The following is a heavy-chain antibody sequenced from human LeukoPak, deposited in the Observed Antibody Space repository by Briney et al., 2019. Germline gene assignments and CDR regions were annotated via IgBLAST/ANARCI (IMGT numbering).Heavy chain of an antibody. Sequence: GGSLRLSCAASGSTFSSYSMNWVRQAPGKGLEWVSYISSSSSTIYYADSVKGRFTISRDNAKNSLYLQTNSLRAEDTAVYYCAREDLDYGDPVDWGQGTLVTVSS. V-gene: IGHV3-48*04. J-gene: IGHJ4*02. CDR2: ISSSSSTI. CDR1: GSTFSSYS. D-gene: IGHD4-17*01. CDR3: AREDLDYGDPVD.